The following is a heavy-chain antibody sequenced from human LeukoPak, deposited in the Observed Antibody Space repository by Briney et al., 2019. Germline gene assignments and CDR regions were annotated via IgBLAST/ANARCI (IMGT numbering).Heavy chain of an antibody. J-gene: IGHJ4*02. CDR1: GFNFSSYA. CDR3: AKVGVQEDTAMDFDY. D-gene: IGHD5-18*01. V-gene: IGHV3-23*01. Sequence: PGGSLRLSCAASGFNFSSYAMSWVRQAPGKGLEWVSAISGSGGSTYYADSVKGRFTISRDNSKNTLYLQMNSLRAEDTAVYYCAKVGVQEDTAMDFDYWGQGTLVTVSS. CDR2: ISGSGGST.